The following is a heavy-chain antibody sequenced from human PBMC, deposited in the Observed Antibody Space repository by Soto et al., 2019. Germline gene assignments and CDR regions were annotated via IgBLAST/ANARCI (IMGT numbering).Heavy chain of an antibody. V-gene: IGHV1-8*01. D-gene: IGHD6-13*01. Sequence: ASVKVSCKASGYTFTNYDITWVRQATGQGLEWMGWMNPNSGNTGYAQKFQGRVTMARNTSISTAYMELSSLRSEDTAVYYCARGGRIAAAGTWWFDPWGQGTLVTVS. CDR1: GYTFTNYD. CDR3: ARGGRIAAAGTWWFDP. CDR2: MNPNSGNT. J-gene: IGHJ5*02.